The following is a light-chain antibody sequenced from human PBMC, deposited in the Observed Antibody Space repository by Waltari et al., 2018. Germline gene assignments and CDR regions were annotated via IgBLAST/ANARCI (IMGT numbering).Light chain of an antibody. Sequence: ETVMTQSPATLPASPGESATLSCRASQSVSSNLAWYQQKPGQPPRLLIYGASTRATGIPARFSGSGSGTEFTLTISSLQSEDFAVYYCQQYNDWPPLTFGGGTKVEIK. V-gene: IGKV3-15*01. J-gene: IGKJ4*01. CDR2: GAS. CDR3: QQYNDWPPLT. CDR1: QSVSSN.